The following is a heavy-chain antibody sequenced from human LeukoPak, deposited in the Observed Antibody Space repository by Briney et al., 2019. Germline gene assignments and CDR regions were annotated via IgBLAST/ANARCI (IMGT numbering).Heavy chain of an antibody. J-gene: IGHJ5*02. V-gene: IGHV4-59*01. D-gene: IGHD2-2*01. CDR3: ARSVVRSSTSPINNWFDH. Sequence: PSETLSLTCAVSGGSISSYYWSWIRQPPGKGLEWIGYIYYSGSTNYNPSLKSRVTISVDTSKNQFSLKLSSVTAADTAVYYCARSVVRSSTSPINNWFDHWGQGTLVTVSS. CDR2: IYYSGST. CDR1: GGSISSYY.